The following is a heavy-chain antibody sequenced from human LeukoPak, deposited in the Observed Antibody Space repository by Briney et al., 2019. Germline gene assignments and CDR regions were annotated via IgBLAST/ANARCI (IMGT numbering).Heavy chain of an antibody. D-gene: IGHD6-13*01. CDR3: ARGGQQQAFDI. J-gene: IGHJ3*02. CDR1: GFSFTTYW. V-gene: IGHV3-7*01. Sequence: GGSLRLSCATSGFSFTTYWMSWVRQAPGKGLEWVANINEDGTEMYYVDSVKGRFTVSRDTSKNTLYLQMNSLRTDDTAIYYCARGGQQQAFDIWGQGTLVTVSS. CDR2: INEDGTEM.